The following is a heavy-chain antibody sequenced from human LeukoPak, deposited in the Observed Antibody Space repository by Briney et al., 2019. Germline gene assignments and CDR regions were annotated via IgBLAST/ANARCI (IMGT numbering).Heavy chain of an antibody. CDR3: ASAWGAFN. Sequence: PGGSLRLSCAASGFTFSNSWMHWVRQAPGKGLVWVSAIKGDGSATTYADSVKGRLTISRDNAKNTLYLQINGLRAEDTAVYYCASAWGAFNWGQGTLVTVSS. D-gene: IGHD3-16*01. CDR2: IKGDGSAT. CDR1: GFTFSNSW. V-gene: IGHV3-74*01. J-gene: IGHJ4*02.